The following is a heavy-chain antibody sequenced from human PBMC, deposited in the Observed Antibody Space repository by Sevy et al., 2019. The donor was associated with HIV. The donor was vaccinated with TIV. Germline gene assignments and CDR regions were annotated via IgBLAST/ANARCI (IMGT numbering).Heavy chain of an antibody. CDR3: ARTVVGATEYFDY. J-gene: IGHJ4*02. Sequence: ASVKVSCKASGYIFTSYGISWVRQAPGQGLEWMGWISAYNGNTNYAQRPQGRVTMTTDTSTSTAYMELRSLRSDDTAVYYCARTVVGATEYFDYWGQGTLVTVSS. CDR2: ISAYNGNT. V-gene: IGHV1-18*01. CDR1: GYIFTSYG. D-gene: IGHD1-26*01.